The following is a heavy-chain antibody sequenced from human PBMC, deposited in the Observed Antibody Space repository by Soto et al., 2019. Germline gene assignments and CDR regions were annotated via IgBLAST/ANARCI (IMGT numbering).Heavy chain of an antibody. J-gene: IGHJ4*02. Sequence: QVQLQQWGAGLLKPSGTLSLTCAVYGGSFSGYYWTWIRQPPGKGLEWIGEINYSGNTNENPSLKIRVTISVDTYKYQFSMKLRSATAAAAPVYYSGRSDSIVQGHVPDKYYFDSWGRGGLVTVSS. D-gene: IGHD3-22*01. CDR2: INYSGNT. V-gene: IGHV4-34*01. CDR3: GRSDSIVQGHVPDKYYFDS. CDR1: GGSFSGYY.